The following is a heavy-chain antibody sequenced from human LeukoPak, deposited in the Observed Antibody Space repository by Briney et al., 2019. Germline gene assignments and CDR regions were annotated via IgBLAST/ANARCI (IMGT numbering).Heavy chain of an antibody. V-gene: IGHV4-34*01. Sequence: SETLSLTCAVYGGSFSVYYWSWIRQPPGKGLEWIGEINHSGATNYSPSLKSRVTISVDTSKNLFSLKLSSVTAADTAVYYCASSRVYSGSWYYYFDNWGQGTLVTVSS. J-gene: IGHJ4*02. CDR1: GGSFSVYY. D-gene: IGHD5-12*01. CDR2: INHSGAT. CDR3: ASSRVYSGSWYYYFDN.